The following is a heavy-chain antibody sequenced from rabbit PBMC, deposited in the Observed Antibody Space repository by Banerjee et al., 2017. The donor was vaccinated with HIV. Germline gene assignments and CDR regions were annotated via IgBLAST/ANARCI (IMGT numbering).Heavy chain of an antibody. Sequence: QLEESGGDLVQPGGSLTLSCKASGFDFSSYYMSWVRQAPGKGLEWIGYIDPVFGSTYYASWVNGRFTISSHNAQNTLYLQMNSLTAADTATYFCARGVDYAGYGYALWGQGTLVTVS. CDR1: GFDFSSYY. D-gene: IGHD6-1*01. CDR2: IDPVFGST. V-gene: IGHV1S7*01. CDR3: ARGVDYAGYGYAL. J-gene: IGHJ3*01.